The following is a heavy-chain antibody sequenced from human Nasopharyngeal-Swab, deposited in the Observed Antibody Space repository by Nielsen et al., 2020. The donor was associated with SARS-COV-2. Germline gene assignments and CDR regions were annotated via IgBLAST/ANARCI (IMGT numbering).Heavy chain of an antibody. CDR3: ARGGSSSWYYYYYGMDV. J-gene: IGHJ6*02. CDR1: GGSFSGYY. CDR2: INHSGST. Sequence: SAPLPLTCAAYGGSFSGYYWSWIRQPPGKGLEWIGEINHSGSTNYNPSLKGRVTISVDTSKNQFSLKLSSVTAADTAVYYCARGGSSSWYYYYYGMDVWGQGTTVTVSS. V-gene: IGHV4-34*01. D-gene: IGHD6-13*01.